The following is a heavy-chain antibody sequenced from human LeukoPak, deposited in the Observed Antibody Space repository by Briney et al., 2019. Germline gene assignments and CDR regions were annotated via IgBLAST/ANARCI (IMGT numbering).Heavy chain of an antibody. D-gene: IGHD1-26*01. V-gene: IGHV1-69*13. CDR1: GGTFSSYA. CDR3: ARDYRYYYYYYGMDV. Sequence: GASVNVSCKASGGTFSSYAISWVRQAPGQGLEWMGGIIPIFGTANYAQKFQGRVTITADESTSTAYMELSSLRSEDTAVYYCARDYRYYYYYYGMDVWGQGTTVTVSS. CDR2: IIPIFGTA. J-gene: IGHJ6*02.